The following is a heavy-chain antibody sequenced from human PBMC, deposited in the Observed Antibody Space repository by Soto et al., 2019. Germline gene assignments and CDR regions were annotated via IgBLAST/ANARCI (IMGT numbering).Heavy chain of an antibody. V-gene: IGHV3-64*01. Sequence: GGSLRLSCTASGLTFSSYAMHWVRQAPGKGLEYVSAISSNGGSTYYANSVKGRFTISRDNSKNTLYLQMGSLRAEDMAVYYCHARGPLPTAGNGEYYYYGMDVWGQGTLVTVSS. CDR1: GLTFSSYA. J-gene: IGHJ6*02. D-gene: IGHD1-26*01. CDR2: ISSNGGST. CDR3: HARGPLPTAGNGEYYYYGMDV.